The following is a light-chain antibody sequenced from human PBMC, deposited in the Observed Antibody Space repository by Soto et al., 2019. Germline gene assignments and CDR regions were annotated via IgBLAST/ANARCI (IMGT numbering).Light chain of an antibody. CDR3: QQYDNWPWT. J-gene: IGKJ1*01. V-gene: IGKV3-15*01. CDR2: GTS. Sequence: EIVLTQSPGTLSLSPGERATLSCRASQSLSSSLAWYQQKSGQAPRLIIYGTSRRATGVPVRFSGSGSGTDFTLTISSLQSEDFGVYFCQQYDNWPWTFGQGTKVDIK. CDR1: QSLSSS.